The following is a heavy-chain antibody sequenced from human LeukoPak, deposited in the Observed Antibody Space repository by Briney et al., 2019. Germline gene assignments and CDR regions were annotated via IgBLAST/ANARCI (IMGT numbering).Heavy chain of an antibody. Sequence: EASVKVSCKPSGYTFTDYNVYWVRQAPEQGLQWMGWVNPKTGATVYAQNFQGRVTMTRDTSISTAYMELSRLRSDDTAVYCARSPDILTGENFDYWGQGTLVTVSS. CDR3: ARSPDILTGENFDY. D-gene: IGHD3-9*01. J-gene: IGHJ4*02. CDR2: VNPKTGAT. CDR1: GYTFTDYN. V-gene: IGHV1-2*02.